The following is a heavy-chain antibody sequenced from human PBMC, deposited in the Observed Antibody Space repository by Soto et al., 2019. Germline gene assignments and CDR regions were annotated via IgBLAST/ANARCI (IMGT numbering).Heavy chain of an antibody. D-gene: IGHD1-26*01. CDR2: IIPIFGTA. V-gene: IGHV1-69*13. CDR3: ARAAVVGATTASYFDY. CDR1: GGTFSSYA. Sequence: GASVKVSCKASGGTFSSYAISWVRQAPGQGLEWMGGIIPIFGTANYAQKFQGRVTITADESTSTAYMELSSLRSGDTAVYYCARAAVVGATTASYFDYWGQGTLVTVSS. J-gene: IGHJ4*02.